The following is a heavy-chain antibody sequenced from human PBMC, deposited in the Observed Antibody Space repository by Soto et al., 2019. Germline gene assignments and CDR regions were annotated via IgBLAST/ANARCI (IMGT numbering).Heavy chain of an antibody. Sequence: SGPTLVNPTQTLTLTCTFSGFSLGPSGMCVSWIRQPPGKALEWLARIDWDDDKFYSKSLKSRLTISKDTSKNQVVLTMTNMDPVDTATYYCARDSPPVDYWGQGTLVTVSS. CDR1: GFSLGPSGMC. CDR3: ARDSPPVDY. CDR2: IDWDDDK. J-gene: IGHJ4*02. V-gene: IGHV2-70*17.